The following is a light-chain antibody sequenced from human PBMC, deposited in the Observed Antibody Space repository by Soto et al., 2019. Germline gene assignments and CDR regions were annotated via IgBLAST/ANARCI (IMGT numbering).Light chain of an antibody. CDR2: DAS. V-gene: IGKV3-11*01. CDR3: QQRSNWPIT. J-gene: IGKJ5*01. Sequence: IVLKQSPGTLSLTPGERATLSCRASQSVSNNYLAWYQQKPGQAPRLLIYDASNRATGIPARFSGSGSGTDFTLTISSLEPEDFAVYYCQQRSNWPITFGQGTRLEIK. CDR1: QSVSNNY.